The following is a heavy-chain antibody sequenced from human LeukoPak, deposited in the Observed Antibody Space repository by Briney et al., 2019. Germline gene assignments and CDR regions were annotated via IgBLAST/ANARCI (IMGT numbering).Heavy chain of an antibody. J-gene: IGHJ6*02. Sequence: SGTLSLTCAVYGGSFSGYYWSWIRQPPGKGLEWVGYINYSGSTNYNPSLKSLVTISVDTPKTQFSLKLSSVTAADTAVYYCASLERATGYYYYYYGMDVWGQGTTVTVSS. D-gene: IGHD1-26*01. V-gene: IGHV4-59*08. CDR1: GGSFSGYY. CDR2: INYSGST. CDR3: ASLERATGYYYYYYGMDV.